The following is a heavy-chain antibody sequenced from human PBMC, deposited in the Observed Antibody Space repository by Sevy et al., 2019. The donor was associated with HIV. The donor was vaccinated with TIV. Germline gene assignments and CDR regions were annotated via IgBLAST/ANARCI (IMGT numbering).Heavy chain of an antibody. CDR2: ISAGGYST. D-gene: IGHD3-22*01. CDR1: GIAFSTYA. CDR3: AKDFSDVYYYDSSATVDY. J-gene: IGHJ4*02. Sequence: GGSLRLSCAASGIAFSTYAMFWVRQAPGKGLEWVSSISAGGYSTYYADSVKGRFTLSRDNSRNTLDLQMNSLRADDTAVYYCAKDFSDVYYYDSSATVDYWGQGTLVNVSS. V-gene: IGHV3-23*01.